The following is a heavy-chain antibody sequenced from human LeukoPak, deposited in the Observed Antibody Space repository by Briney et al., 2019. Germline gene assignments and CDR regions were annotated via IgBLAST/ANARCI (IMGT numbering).Heavy chain of an antibody. V-gene: IGHV1-24*01. J-gene: IGHJ3*02. D-gene: IGHD1-26*01. Sequence: ASVKGSCKVSRYTLTPLSMHWVRQAPGNGLEWMGGFDTQTGVTIYTQKFQGRVTMTEDTSTDTAYMELSSLRSEDTAVYYCAVYSGSYFDALDIWGQGTMVTVSS. CDR2: FDTQTGVT. CDR3: AVYSGSYFDALDI. CDR1: RYTLTPLS.